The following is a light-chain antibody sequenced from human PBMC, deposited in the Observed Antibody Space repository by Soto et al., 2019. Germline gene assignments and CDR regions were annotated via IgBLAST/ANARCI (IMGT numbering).Light chain of an antibody. V-gene: IGKV3-11*01. CDR2: LAS. CDR1: QSVSNN. J-gene: IGKJ5*01. CDR3: QQGSNWPSIP. Sequence: AALSVSKMERATLSCMASQSVSNNLAWYQQKPGQAPRLLIYLASTRATGIPARFSGSGSGTDFTLTISSLEPEDSAVYHCQQGSNWPSIPFGQGTRLEIK.